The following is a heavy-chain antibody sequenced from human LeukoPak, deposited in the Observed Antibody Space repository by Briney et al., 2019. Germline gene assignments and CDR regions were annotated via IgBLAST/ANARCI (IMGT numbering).Heavy chain of an antibody. CDR3: ARVGYFYDSSGYYYAFDY. CDR1: GGSFSGYY. Sequence: SETLSHTCAVYGGSFSGYYWSWIRQPPGKGLESIGEINHSGSTNYNPSLKSRVTISVDTSKNQFSLKLSSVTAADTAVYYCARVGYFYDSSGYYYAFDYWGQGTLVTVSS. V-gene: IGHV4-34*01. J-gene: IGHJ4*02. CDR2: INHSGST. D-gene: IGHD3-22*01.